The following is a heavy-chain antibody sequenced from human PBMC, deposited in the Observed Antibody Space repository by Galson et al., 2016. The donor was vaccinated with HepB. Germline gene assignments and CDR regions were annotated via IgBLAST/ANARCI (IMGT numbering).Heavy chain of an antibody. Sequence: PALVKPTQTLTLTCTFSGFSLSTRGVGVGWIRQPPGKALEWFALVYWDDHKRYGPSLQSRLTITKDTSKNQVVLTMTNMDPVDTATYYCAHTGPPRTDDDYRPWSFDLWGRGTLVTVSS. CDR3: AHTGPPRTDDDYRPWSFDL. CDR2: VYWDDHK. J-gene: IGHJ2*01. D-gene: IGHD4-17*01. CDR1: GFSLSTRGVG. V-gene: IGHV2-5*05.